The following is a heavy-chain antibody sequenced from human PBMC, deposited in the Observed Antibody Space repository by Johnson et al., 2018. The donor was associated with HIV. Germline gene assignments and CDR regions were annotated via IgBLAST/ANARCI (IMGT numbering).Heavy chain of an antibody. V-gene: IGHV3-11*04. Sequence: QVQLVESGGGVVQPGRSLRLSCAASGFTFSDYYMSWIRQAPGKGLEWISYISSSGSTIYYADSVKGRFTISRDNSKNTLYLQMNSLRAEDTAVYYCAREPGLVAAFDIWGQGTMVTVSS. D-gene: IGHD6-19*01. CDR3: AREPGLVAAFDI. CDR2: ISSSGSTI. CDR1: GFTFSDYY. J-gene: IGHJ3*02.